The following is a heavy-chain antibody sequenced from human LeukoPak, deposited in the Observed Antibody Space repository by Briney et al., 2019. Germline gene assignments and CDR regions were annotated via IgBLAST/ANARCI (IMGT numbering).Heavy chain of an antibody. Sequence: SAKPSCKASGGTFCSYAISWVRQAPGQGLEWMGRIIPIFGIANYAQKFQGRVTITADKSTSTAYMELSSLRSEDTAVYYCARERADSSGYYIFDYWGQGTLVTVSS. CDR2: IIPIFGIA. V-gene: IGHV1-69*04. CDR1: GGTFCSYA. CDR3: ARERADSSGYYIFDY. J-gene: IGHJ4*02. D-gene: IGHD3-22*01.